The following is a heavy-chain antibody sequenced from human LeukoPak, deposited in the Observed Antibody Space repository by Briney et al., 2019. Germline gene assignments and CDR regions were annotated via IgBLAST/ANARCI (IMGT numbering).Heavy chain of an antibody. CDR3: AKDSGD. CDR2: ISYDGSNK. CDR1: GFTFSSYG. V-gene: IGHV3-30*18. J-gene: IGHJ4*02. D-gene: IGHD3-10*01. Sequence: GGSLRLSCAASGFTFSSYGMHGVRQAPGKGLEWVAVISYDGSNKYYADSVKGRFTISRDNSKNTLYLQMNSLRAEDTAVYYCAKDSGDWGQGTLVTVS.